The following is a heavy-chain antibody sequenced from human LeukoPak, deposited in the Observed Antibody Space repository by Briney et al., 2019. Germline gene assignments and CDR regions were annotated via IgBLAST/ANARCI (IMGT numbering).Heavy chain of an antibody. J-gene: IGHJ5*02. CDR1: GFTFSSYW. D-gene: IGHD5-12*01. Sequence: GGSLRLSCAASGFTFSSYWMHWVRQAPGKGLVWVSRINGDGSSTSYADSVKGRFTISRDNAKNTLYLQMNSLRAEDTAVYYCARASGYSGYDWTPPYNWFDPWGQGTLVTVSS. V-gene: IGHV3-74*01. CDR3: ARASGYSGYDWTPPYNWFDP. CDR2: INGDGSST.